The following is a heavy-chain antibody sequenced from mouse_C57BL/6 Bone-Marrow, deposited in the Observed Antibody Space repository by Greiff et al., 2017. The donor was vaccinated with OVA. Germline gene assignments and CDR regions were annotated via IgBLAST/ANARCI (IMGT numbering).Heavy chain of an antibody. CDR1: GFSLSTFGMG. V-gene: IGHV8-8*01. J-gene: IGHJ1*03. Sequence: QVTLKVSGPGILQPSQTLSLTYSFSGFSLSTFGMGVGWIRQPSGKGLEWLAHIWWDDDKYYNPALKSRLTISKDTSKNQVFLKIANVDTADTATYYCARMECYYYGSSYWYFDVWGTGTTVTVSS. D-gene: IGHD1-1*01. CDR2: IWWDDDK. CDR3: ARMECYYYGSSYWYFDV.